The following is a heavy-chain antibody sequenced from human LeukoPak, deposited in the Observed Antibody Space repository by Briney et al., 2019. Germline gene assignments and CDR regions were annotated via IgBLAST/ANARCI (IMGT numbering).Heavy chain of an antibody. Sequence: SETLSLTCTVSGGSISSSSYYWGWIRQPPGKGLEWIGSIYYSGSTYYHPSLKSRVTISVDTSKNQFSLKLSSVTAADTAVYYCARHYGDYTKPFDYWGQGTLVTVSS. D-gene: IGHD4-17*01. CDR1: GGSISSSSYY. V-gene: IGHV4-39*01. CDR3: ARHYGDYTKPFDY. CDR2: IYYSGST. J-gene: IGHJ4*02.